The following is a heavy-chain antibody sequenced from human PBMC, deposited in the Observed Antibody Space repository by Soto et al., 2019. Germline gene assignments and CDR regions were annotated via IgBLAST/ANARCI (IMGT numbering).Heavy chain of an antibody. D-gene: IGHD4-17*01. CDR2: IYYSGST. Sequence: QVQLQESGPGLVKPSQTLSLTCTVSGGSISSGDYYWSWIRQPPGKGLEWIGYIYYSGSTYYNPSLKSRVTISVDTSKNQFSLKLSSVTAADTAVYYCVRDPDYGDYLMGGMDVWGQGTTVTVSS. CDR1: GGSISSGDYY. V-gene: IGHV4-30-4*01. J-gene: IGHJ6*02. CDR3: VRDPDYGDYLMGGMDV.